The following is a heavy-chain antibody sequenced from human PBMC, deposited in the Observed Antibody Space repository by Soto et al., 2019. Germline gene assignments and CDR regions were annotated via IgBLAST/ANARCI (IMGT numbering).Heavy chain of an antibody. CDR2: ISYDGSNK. Sequence: QVQLVESGGGVVQPGRSLRLSCAASGFTFSSYAMHWVRQAPGKGLEWVAVISYDGSNKYYADSVKGRFTISRDNSKNTLYLQMNSLRAEETAVYYCARDCISTSCYAYYYYGMDVWGQGTTVTVSS. CDR3: ARDCISTSCYAYYYYGMDV. V-gene: IGHV3-30-3*01. J-gene: IGHJ6*02. CDR1: GFTFSSYA. D-gene: IGHD2-2*01.